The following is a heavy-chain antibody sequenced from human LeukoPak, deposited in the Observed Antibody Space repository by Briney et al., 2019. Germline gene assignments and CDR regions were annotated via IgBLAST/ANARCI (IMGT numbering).Heavy chain of an antibody. D-gene: IGHD2-2*01. J-gene: IGHJ4*02. CDR3: AKDGYCSSTSCHPGYFDY. CDR2: IRYDGSNK. V-gene: IGHV3-30*02. Sequence: GGSLRLPCAASGFTFSSYGMHWVRQAPGKGLEWVAFIRYDGSNKYYADSVKGRFTISRDNSKNTLYLQMNSLRAEDTAVYYCAKDGYCSSTSCHPGYFDYWGQGTLVTASS. CDR1: GFTFSSYG.